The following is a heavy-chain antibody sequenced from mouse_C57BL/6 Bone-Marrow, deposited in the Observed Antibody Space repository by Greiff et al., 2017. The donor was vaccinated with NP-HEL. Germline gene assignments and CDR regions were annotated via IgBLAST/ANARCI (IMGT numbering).Heavy chain of an antibody. CDR1: GYTFTSYW. Sequence: QVQLQQPGAELVMPGASVKLSCKASGYTFTSYWMHWVKQRPGQGLEWIGEIDPSDSYTNYNQKFKGKSTLTVDKSSSTAYMQLSSLTSEDSAVYYCARWPITTVDYWGQGTTLTVSS. CDR2: IDPSDSYT. V-gene: IGHV1-69*01. D-gene: IGHD1-1*01. J-gene: IGHJ2*01. CDR3: ARWPITTVDY.